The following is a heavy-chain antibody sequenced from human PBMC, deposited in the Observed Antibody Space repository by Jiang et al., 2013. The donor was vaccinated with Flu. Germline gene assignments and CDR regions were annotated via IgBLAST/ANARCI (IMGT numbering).Heavy chain of an antibody. V-gene: IGHV3-66*01. CDR1: GFTVSSNI. J-gene: IGHJ6*02. D-gene: IGHD3-3*01. CDR3: ARVLSSHYHYGMDV. CDR2: TYSDGRT. Sequence: SGGGLVQPGGSLRLSCEASGFTVSSNIISWVRQAPGEGLEWVSVTYSDGRTYYADSVKGRFTISRDNPKNTLYLQMNSLRAEDTAVYYCARVLSSHYHYGMDVWGQGTTVTVSS.